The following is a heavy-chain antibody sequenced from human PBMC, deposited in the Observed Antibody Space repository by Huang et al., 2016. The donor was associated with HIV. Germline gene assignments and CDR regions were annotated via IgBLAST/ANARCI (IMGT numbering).Heavy chain of an antibody. CDR3: ATSGSMDYYYYGMDV. CDR2: ITPIFGSA. Sequence: QVQLVQSGAEVKKPGSSVKVSCKASGGTFSKYAISWVRQAPGQGLEWMGGITPIFGSADYAQKFQGRVTIIADESTSTAYMDLSSLRSEDTAVYYCATSGSMDYYYYGMDVWGQGTTVTVSS. D-gene: IGHD2-2*03. J-gene: IGHJ6*02. CDR1: GGTFSKYA. V-gene: IGHV1-69*01.